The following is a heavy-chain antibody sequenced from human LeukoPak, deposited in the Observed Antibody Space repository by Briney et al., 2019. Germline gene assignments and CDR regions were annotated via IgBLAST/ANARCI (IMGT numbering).Heavy chain of an antibody. CDR2: ISWNSGSI. Sequence: SLRLSCAASGFTFDDYAMHWVRQAPGKGLEWVSGISWNSGSIGYADSVKGRFTISRDNAKNSLYLQMNSLRAEDTAVYYCARDPSGWYEGDYWGQGTLVTVSS. J-gene: IGHJ4*02. D-gene: IGHD6-19*01. CDR3: ARDPSGWYEGDY. CDR1: GFTFDDYA. V-gene: IGHV3-9*01.